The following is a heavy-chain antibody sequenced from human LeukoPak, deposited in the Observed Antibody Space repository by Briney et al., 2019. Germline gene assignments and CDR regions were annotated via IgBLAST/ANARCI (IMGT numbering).Heavy chain of an antibody. V-gene: IGHV1-46*01. Sequence: GASVKVSCKASGYTFTSYYMHWVRQAPGQGLEWMGIINPSGGSTSYAQKFQGRVTMTRDTSTSTVYMELSGLRSEDTAVYYCARDARNYHSSSSRDKYIDYWGQGTLVTVSS. D-gene: IGHD6-13*01. CDR1: GYTFTSYY. CDR2: INPSGGST. CDR3: ARDARNYHSSSSRDKYIDY. J-gene: IGHJ4*02.